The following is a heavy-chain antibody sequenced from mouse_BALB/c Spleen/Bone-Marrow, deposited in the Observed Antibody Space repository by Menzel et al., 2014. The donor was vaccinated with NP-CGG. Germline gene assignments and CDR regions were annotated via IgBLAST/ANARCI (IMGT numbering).Heavy chain of an antibody. CDR1: GFNIKDTY. Sequence: EVQLQQSGAELVKPGASVKLSCTASGFNIKDTYMYWVKQRPEQGLEWIGRIDPANGNTKYDPKFQGKATITADTSSNTAYLQHSSLTSEDTAVYYCARYRYYGSSYAMDYWGQETSVTVSS. CDR2: IDPANGNT. V-gene: IGHV14-3*02. D-gene: IGHD1-1*01. CDR3: ARYRYYGSSYAMDY. J-gene: IGHJ4*01.